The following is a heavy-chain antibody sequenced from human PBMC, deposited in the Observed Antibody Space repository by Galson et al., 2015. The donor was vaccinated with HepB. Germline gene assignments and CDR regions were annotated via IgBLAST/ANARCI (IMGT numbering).Heavy chain of an antibody. J-gene: IGHJ5*02. CDR3: ARGLWFGEDNWFDP. Sequence: SVKVSCKGSGYIFSDYAINWLRQAPGQGLEWMGWINTNTGHPTFAHDFARRFALSLDTAVTTAYLQISGLMADDTAVYYCARGLWFGEDNWFDPWGQGTLVTVSS. V-gene: IGHV7-4-1*02. CDR2: INTNTGHP. D-gene: IGHD3-10*01. CDR1: GYIFSDYA.